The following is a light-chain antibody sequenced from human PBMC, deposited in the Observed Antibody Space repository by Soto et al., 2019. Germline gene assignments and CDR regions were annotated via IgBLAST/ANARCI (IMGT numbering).Light chain of an antibody. J-gene: IGLJ1*01. CDR1: SSDVGGYKY. Sequence: QSVLTQPASVSGSPGQSITISCTGTSSDVGGYKYVSWYQQRPGKVPKLMIYDVSDRPSGVSNRFSGSKSGNTASLTISGLQAEDEADYFCSSYTTSSTFPYVFGTGTKLTVL. V-gene: IGLV2-14*01. CDR2: DVS. CDR3: SSYTTSSTFPYV.